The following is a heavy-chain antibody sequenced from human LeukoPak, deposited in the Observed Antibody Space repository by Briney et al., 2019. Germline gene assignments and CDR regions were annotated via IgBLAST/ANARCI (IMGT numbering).Heavy chain of an antibody. J-gene: IGHJ6*02. V-gene: IGHV1-69*13. D-gene: IGHD3-9*01. CDR1: GGTFISYA. CDR3: ARDRYFDWLSEATYYYGMDV. Sequence: GASVKVSCKASGGTFISYAISWVRQAPGQGLEWMGGIITIFGTANYAQKFQGRVTITADESTSTAYMELSSLRSEDTAVYYCARDRYFDWLSEATYYYGMDVWGQGTTVTVSS. CDR2: IITIFGTA.